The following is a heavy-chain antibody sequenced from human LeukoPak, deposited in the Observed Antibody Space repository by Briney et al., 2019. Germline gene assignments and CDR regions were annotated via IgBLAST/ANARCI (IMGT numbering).Heavy chain of an antibody. J-gene: IGHJ4*02. CDR3: AKAFDY. CDR1: GFTFSSYG. CDR2: ISYDGSNK. Sequence: PGRSLRLSCAASGFTFSSYGMHWVRQAPGKGLEWVAVISYDGSNKYYADSVKGRFTISRDNSKNTLYLQMNSPRAEDTAVYYCAKAFDYWGQGTLVTVSS. V-gene: IGHV3-30*18.